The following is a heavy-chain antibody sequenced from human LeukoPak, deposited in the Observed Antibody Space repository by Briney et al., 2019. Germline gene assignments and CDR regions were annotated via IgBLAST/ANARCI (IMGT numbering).Heavy chain of an antibody. CDR1: GFTFSSYA. Sequence: GGSLRLSCGASGFTFSSYAMHWVRQAPGKGLEWVAVVSYDGSTKYYADSVKGRSTISRDNSKNTVYLQMNSLRAEDTAVYYCAERGRTWDLESWGQGTLLTVSS. V-gene: IGHV3-33*06. J-gene: IGHJ4*02. CDR3: AERGRTWDLES. CDR2: VSYDGSTK. D-gene: IGHD3-16*01.